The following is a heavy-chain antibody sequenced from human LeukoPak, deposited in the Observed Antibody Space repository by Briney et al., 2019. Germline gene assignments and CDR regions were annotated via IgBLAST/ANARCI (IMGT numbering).Heavy chain of an antibody. V-gene: IGHV1-8*01. CDR1: GYTFTSYD. D-gene: IGHD6-13*01. CDR3: ARPKDSSSCYFDY. Sequence: ASVKVSCKASGYTFTSYDINWVRQATGQGLEWMGWMNPNSGNTGYAQKFQGRVTMTRDTSTSTVYMELSSLRSEDTAVYYCARPKDSSSCYFDYWGQGTLVTVSS. CDR2: MNPNSGNT. J-gene: IGHJ4*02.